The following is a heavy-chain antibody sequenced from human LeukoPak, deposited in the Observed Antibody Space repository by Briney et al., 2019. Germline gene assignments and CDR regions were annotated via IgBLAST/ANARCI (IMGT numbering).Heavy chain of an antibody. J-gene: IGHJ3*02. Sequence: GGSLRLSCAASGFTVSSNYMSWVRQAPGKGLEWVSVIYSGGSTYYADSVKGRFTISRDNSKNTLYLQMNSLRAEDTAVYYCARHSSSWYFAFDIWGQGTMVTVSS. D-gene: IGHD6-13*01. CDR1: GFTVSSNY. CDR3: ARHSSSWYFAFDI. V-gene: IGHV3-53*01. CDR2: IYSGGST.